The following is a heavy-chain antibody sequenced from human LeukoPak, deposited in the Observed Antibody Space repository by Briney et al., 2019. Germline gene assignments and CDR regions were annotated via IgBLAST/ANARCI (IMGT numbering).Heavy chain of an antibody. D-gene: IGHD2-21*02. Sequence: ASVKVSCKASGYTFTSYDINWVRQATGQGLEWMGWINPNSGGTNYAQKFQGRVTMTRDTSISTAYMELSRLRSDDTAVYYCARVLIVVVTADAFDIWGQGTMVTVSS. CDR2: INPNSGGT. V-gene: IGHV1-2*02. CDR3: ARVLIVVVTADAFDI. CDR1: GYTFTSYD. J-gene: IGHJ3*02.